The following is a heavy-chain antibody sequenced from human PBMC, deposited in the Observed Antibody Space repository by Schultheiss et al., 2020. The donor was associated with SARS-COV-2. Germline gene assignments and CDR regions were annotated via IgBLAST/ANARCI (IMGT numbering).Heavy chain of an antibody. CDR3: ARDPVVAYCGGDCYPDY. Sequence: SVKVSCKASGGTFSSYAISWVRQAPGQGLEWMGGIIPIFGTANYAQKFQGRVTITADESTSTAYMELSSLRSEDTAVYYCARDPVVAYCGGDCYPDYWGQGTLVTVSS. D-gene: IGHD2-21*02. J-gene: IGHJ4*02. V-gene: IGHV1-69*13. CDR2: IIPIFGTA. CDR1: GGTFSSYA.